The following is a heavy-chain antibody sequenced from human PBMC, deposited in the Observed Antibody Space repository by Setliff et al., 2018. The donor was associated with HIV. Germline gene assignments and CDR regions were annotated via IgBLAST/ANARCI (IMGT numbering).Heavy chain of an antibody. Sequence: PSETLSLTCTVSGDSISSTTYYWGWIRQPPGKGLEWIGSIYPSGSAFYNPSLKSPVTISVDTSKNHLSLKLSSVTAADTAVYYCTRGYDSSGYAFDSWGQGTLVTVPS. V-gene: IGHV4-39*02. J-gene: IGHJ4*02. D-gene: IGHD3-22*01. CDR3: TRGYDSSGYAFDS. CDR1: GDSISSTTYY. CDR2: IYPSGSA.